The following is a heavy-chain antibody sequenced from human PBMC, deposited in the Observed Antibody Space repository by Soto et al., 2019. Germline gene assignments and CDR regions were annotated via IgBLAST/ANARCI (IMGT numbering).Heavy chain of an antibody. V-gene: IGHV3-30*18. CDR1: GFTFSSYG. CDR3: AKDSEMATITSVSAFDI. J-gene: IGHJ3*02. Sequence: ESGGGVVQPGRSLRLSCAASGFTFSSYGMHWVRQAPGKGLEWVAVISYDGSNKYYADSVKGRFTISRDNSKNTLYLQMNSLRAEDTAVYYCAKDSEMATITSVSAFDIWGQGTMVTVSS. CDR2: ISYDGSNK. D-gene: IGHD5-12*01.